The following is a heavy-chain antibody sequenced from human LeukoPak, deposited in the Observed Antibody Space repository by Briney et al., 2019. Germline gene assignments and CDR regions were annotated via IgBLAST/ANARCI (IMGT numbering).Heavy chain of an antibody. J-gene: IGHJ4*02. CDR3: ARKVAGLFDY. CDR2: IYYSGST. D-gene: IGHD6-19*01. Sequence: SETLSLTCTVSGGSISSYYWSWIRQPPGKGLEWIGYIYYSGSTNYNPSLKSRVTISVDTSKNQFSLKLSSVTAADTAVYYCARKVAGLFDYWGQGTLVTVSS. V-gene: IGHV4-59*01. CDR1: GGSISSYY.